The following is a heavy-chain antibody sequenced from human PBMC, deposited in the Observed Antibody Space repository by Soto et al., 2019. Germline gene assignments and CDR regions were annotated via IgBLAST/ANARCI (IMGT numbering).Heavy chain of an antibody. CDR3: ARDRLITVAGTSIDY. CDR2: ISSSSSYI. J-gene: IGHJ4*02. CDR1: GFTFSSYT. V-gene: IGHV3-21*01. D-gene: IGHD6-19*01. Sequence: EVQLVESGGGLVKPGGSLRLSCAASGFTFSSYTMHWVRQAPGKGLEWVSSISSSSSYIYYADSMKGRFTISRDNAKNSLFLQMNSRRAEDTAVYYCARDRLITVAGTSIDYWGQGTLVTVSS.